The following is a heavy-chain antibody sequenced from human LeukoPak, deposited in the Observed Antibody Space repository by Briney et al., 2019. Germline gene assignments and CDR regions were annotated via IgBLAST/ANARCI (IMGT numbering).Heavy chain of an antibody. V-gene: IGHV3-23*01. CDR1: GFTFTHYG. CDR3: ASRGWYLDFQH. Sequence: PGGSLRLSCAASGFTFTHYGMNWVRQAPGKGLEWVSGIRANGETTYYADSVRGRFTISRDNSRSMVWLQMNSLTAEDTAVYYCASRGWYLDFQHWGQGTLVTVSS. J-gene: IGHJ1*01. D-gene: IGHD6-19*01. CDR2: IRANGETT.